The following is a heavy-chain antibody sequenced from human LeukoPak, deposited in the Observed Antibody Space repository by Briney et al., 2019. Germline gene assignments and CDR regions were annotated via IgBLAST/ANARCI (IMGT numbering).Heavy chain of an antibody. D-gene: IGHD3-10*01. V-gene: IGHV4-4*07. CDR2: IYSSGST. CDR1: GGSINDYY. Sequence: SETPSLTCNVSGGSINDYYWSWIRQSAGKGLEWLGRIYSSGSTNDNPSFKRRVTMSVDTSANQVSLKLLSVTAADTGVYFCAREGKWFRSYYNYMDVWGEGTMVTVSS. CDR3: AREGKWFRSYYNYMDV. J-gene: IGHJ6*03.